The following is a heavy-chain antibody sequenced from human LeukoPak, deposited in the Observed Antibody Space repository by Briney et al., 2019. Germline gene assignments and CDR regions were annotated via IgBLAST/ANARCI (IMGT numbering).Heavy chain of an antibody. V-gene: IGHV1-69*13. CDR1: GGTFSSYA. CDR3: ASLDASHYYGSGTSPPH. D-gene: IGHD3-10*01. Sequence: ASVKVSCKASGGTFSSYAISWVRQAPGQGLEWMGGIIPIFGTANYAQKFQGRVTITAEESTSTAYMELSSLRSEDTAVYYCASLDASHYYGSGTSPPHWGQGTLVTVSS. CDR2: IIPIFGTA. J-gene: IGHJ4*02.